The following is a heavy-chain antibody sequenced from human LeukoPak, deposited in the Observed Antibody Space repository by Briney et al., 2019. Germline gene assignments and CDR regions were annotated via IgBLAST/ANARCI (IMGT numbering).Heavy chain of an antibody. D-gene: IGHD4-23*01. Sequence: SVKVSCKASGGTFSSYAISWVRQAPGQGLEWMGRIIPIFGTANYAQKFQGRVTITTDESTSTAYMELSSLRSEDTAVYYCARVPSPGVVTLKDYYYYMDVWGKGTTVTVSS. CDR1: GGTFSSYA. J-gene: IGHJ6*03. V-gene: IGHV1-69*05. CDR3: ARVPSPGVVTLKDYYYYMDV. CDR2: IIPIFGTA.